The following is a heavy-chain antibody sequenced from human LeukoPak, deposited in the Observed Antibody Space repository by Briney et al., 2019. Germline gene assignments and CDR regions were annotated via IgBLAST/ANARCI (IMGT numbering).Heavy chain of an antibody. CDR3: ARARYFDWLKDAFDI. D-gene: IGHD3-9*01. CDR1: AGSISSYY. Sequence: SETLSLTCTVSAGSISSYYWSWIRQPPGKGLEWNGYIYYSGSSNYNPSLGSRVTISVDTSKNQFSLKLRSVTAADTAVYYCARARYFDWLKDAFDIWGQGTMVTVSS. CDR2: IYYSGSS. J-gene: IGHJ3*02. V-gene: IGHV4-59*01.